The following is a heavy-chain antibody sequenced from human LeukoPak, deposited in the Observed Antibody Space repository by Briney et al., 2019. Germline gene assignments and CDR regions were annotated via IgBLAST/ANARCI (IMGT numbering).Heavy chain of an antibody. CDR3: AKRSPTYYYDRSGPLFDY. CDR1: GFTFSSYD. V-gene: IGHV3-23*01. J-gene: IGHJ4*02. CDR2: ISGSGDST. Sequence: QSGGSLRLSCAASGFTFSSYDMTWVRQAPGKGLEWVSTISGSGDSTYYADSVKGRFTISRDNSKNTLYLQMNSLRAEDTAVYFCAKRSPTYYYDRSGPLFDYWGQGTLVTVSP. D-gene: IGHD3-22*01.